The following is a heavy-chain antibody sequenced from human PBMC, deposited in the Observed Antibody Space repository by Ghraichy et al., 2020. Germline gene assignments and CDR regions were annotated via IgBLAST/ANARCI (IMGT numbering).Heavy chain of an antibody. V-gene: IGHV4-34*01. CDR1: GGSFSGYY. CDR2: INHSGST. J-gene: IGHJ2*01. Sequence: SETLSLTCAVYGGSFSGYYWSWIRQPPGKGLEWIGEINHSGSTNYNPSLKSRVTISVDTSKNQFSLKLSSVTAADTAVYYCARGFRTTWYFDLWGRGTLVTVSS. CDR3: ARGFRTTWYFDL. D-gene: IGHD1-1*01.